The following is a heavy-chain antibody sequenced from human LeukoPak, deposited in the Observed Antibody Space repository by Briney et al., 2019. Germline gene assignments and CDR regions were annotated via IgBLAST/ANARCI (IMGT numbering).Heavy chain of an antibody. D-gene: IGHD4-17*01. Sequence: PGRSLRLSCAASGFAFSSFGMHWVRQAPGKGLEWVAVIWYDGTNKYYADSVKGRFTISRDNSKNTLYLQMNSLRAEDTAVYYCARATVTRWFDPWGQGTLVTVSP. J-gene: IGHJ5*02. CDR3: ARATVTRWFDP. V-gene: IGHV3-33*01. CDR2: IWYDGTNK. CDR1: GFAFSSFG.